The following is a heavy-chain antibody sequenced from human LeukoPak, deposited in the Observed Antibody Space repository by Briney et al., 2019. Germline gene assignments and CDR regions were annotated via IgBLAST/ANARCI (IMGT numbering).Heavy chain of an antibody. CDR1: GLTFSSYW. V-gene: IGHV3-7*01. CDR3: ASRYCSIRQCYLASYKYMDV. Sequence: GGSLRLSCAASGLTFSSYWMTWVRQAPGKGLEWVANIKQDGSEKYYVDSVKGRFTISRDNANNSLYLQMNSLRAEDTAVYYCASRYCSIRQCYLASYKYMDVWGKGTTVTVSS. D-gene: IGHD2-2*01. J-gene: IGHJ6*03. CDR2: IKQDGSEK.